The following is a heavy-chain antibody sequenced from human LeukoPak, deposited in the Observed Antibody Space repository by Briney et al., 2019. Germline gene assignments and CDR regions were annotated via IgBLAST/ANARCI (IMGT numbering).Heavy chain of an antibody. J-gene: IGHJ4*02. Sequence: PGGSLRLSCAASGFTFSKYWMNWVRQAPGKGLEWVSLISWDGGSTYYADSVKGRFTISRDNSKNSLYLQMNSLRTEDTALYYRAKDGGYSSSWYYFDYWGQGTLVTVSS. CDR1: GFTFSKYW. D-gene: IGHD6-13*01. CDR2: ISWDGGST. CDR3: AKDGGYSSSWYYFDY. V-gene: IGHV3-43*01.